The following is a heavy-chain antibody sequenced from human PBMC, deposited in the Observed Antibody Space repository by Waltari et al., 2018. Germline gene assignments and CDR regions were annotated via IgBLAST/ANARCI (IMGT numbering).Heavy chain of an antibody. CDR3: AREERYSGYGAQFDY. CDR2: IYHSGGT. V-gene: IGHV4-38-2*02. D-gene: IGHD5-12*01. Sequence: QVQLQESGPGLVKPSETLSLTCAVSGYSISSGYYWGWIRQPPGKGLEWIGSIYHSGGTYYNPSLKSRVTISVDTSKNQFSRKLSSVTAADTAVYYCAREERYSGYGAQFDYWGQGTLVTVSS. CDR1: GYSISSGYY. J-gene: IGHJ4*02.